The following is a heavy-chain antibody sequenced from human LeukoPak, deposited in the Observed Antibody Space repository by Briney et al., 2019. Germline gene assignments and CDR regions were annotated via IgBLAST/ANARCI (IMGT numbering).Heavy chain of an antibody. D-gene: IGHD3-10*01. CDR2: IYYSGST. CDR3: ARRDYYGSGSYH. CDR1: GGSISSYY. V-gene: IGHV4-59*05. J-gene: IGHJ4*02. Sequence: SETLSLTCTVSGGSISSYYWSWIRQPAGKGLEWIGRIYYSGSTYYNPSLKSRVTISVDTSKNQFSLKLSSVTAADTAVYYCARRDYYGSGSYHWGQGTLVTVSS.